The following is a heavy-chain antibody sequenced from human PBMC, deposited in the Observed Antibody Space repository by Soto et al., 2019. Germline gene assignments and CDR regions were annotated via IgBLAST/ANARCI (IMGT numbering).Heavy chain of an antibody. CDR1: GFTFDDYG. J-gene: IGHJ3*02. V-gene: IGHV3-20*04. Sequence: GGSLRLSCAASGFTFDDYGMSWVRQAPGKGLEWVSGINWNGGSTGYADSVKGRFTISRDNSKNTLYLQMGSLRAEDMAVYYCARGGRYYDSSGYTVAFYIWGQGTMVTVSS. D-gene: IGHD3-22*01. CDR3: ARGGRYYDSSGYTVAFYI. CDR2: INWNGGST.